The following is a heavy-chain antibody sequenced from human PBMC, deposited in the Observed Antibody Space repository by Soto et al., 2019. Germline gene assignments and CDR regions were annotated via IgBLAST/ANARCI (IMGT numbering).Heavy chain of an antibody. CDR1: GGTFSSYA. J-gene: IGHJ6*02. D-gene: IGHD4-17*01. CDR2: SIPIFGTA. Sequence: QVQLVQSGAEVKKPGSSVKVSCKASGGTFSSYAISWVRQAPGQGLEWMGGSIPIFGTANYAQKFQGRVTTTXXEXTXXAYMEPSSLRSEDTAVYYCASPSTVTIEYYYGMDVWGQGTTVTVSS. V-gene: IGHV1-69*05. CDR3: ASPSTVTIEYYYGMDV.